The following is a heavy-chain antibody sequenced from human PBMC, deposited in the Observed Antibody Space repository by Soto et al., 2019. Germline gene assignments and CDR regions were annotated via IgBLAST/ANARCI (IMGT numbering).Heavy chain of an antibody. J-gene: IGHJ6*02. CDR2: IVPSLDTT. V-gene: IGHV1-69*11. Sequence: QVHLVQSGTEVKKPGSSVKVSCKASGGTFSSSGVSWVRQAPGQGLEWMGMIVPSLDTTNYAQKFQARVTITADEVTSPAYMELRSLRSEDTAVYYCARWPQPRYTADPYAVDVWGQGTRVIVSS. CDR3: ARWPQPRYTADPYAVDV. D-gene: IGHD3-16*02. CDR1: GGTFSSSG.